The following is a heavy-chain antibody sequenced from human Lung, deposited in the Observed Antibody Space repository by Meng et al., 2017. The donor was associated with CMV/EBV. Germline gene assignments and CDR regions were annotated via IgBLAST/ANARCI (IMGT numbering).Heavy chain of an antibody. V-gene: IGHV4-34*01. D-gene: IGHD1-7*01. CDR2: INHSGST. J-gene: IGHJ4*02. CDR3: ARGAWNYVGVFDY. CDR1: GGSFSGYY. Sequence: LXCAVYGGSFSGYYWSWIRQPPGKGLEWIGEINHSGSTNYNPSLKSRVTISVDTSKNQFSLKLSSVTAADTAVYYCARGAWNYVGVFDYWGQGTLVTCSS.